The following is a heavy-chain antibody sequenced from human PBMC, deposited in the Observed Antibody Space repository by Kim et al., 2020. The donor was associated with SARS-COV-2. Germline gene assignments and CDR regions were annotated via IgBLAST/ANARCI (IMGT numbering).Heavy chain of an antibody. CDR3: TTLNWFDP. J-gene: IGHJ5*02. CDR2: GGAR. V-gene: IGHV3-15*01. Sequence: GGARDYAAAGKGRFTISRDDSKNMVYLEMNSLKTEDSAIYYCTTLNWFDPWGQGTRVTVSS.